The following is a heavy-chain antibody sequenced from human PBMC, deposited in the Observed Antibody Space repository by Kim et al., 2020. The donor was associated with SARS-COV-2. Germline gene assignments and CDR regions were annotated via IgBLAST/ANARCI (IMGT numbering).Heavy chain of an antibody. J-gene: IGHJ5*02. Sequence: GGSLRLSCAASGFTFSSYGMHWVRQAPGKGLEWVAVISYDGSNKYYADSVKGRFTISRDNSKNTLYLQMNSLRAEDTAVYYCAKDPDRGSSWPYNWFDPWGQGTLVTVSS. CDR2: ISYDGSNK. V-gene: IGHV3-30*18. D-gene: IGHD6-13*01. CDR3: AKDPDRGSSWPYNWFDP. CDR1: GFTFSSYG.